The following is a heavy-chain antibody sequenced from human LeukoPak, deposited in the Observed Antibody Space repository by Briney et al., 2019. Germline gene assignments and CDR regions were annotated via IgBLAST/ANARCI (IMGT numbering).Heavy chain of an antibody. J-gene: IGHJ4*02. CDR2: ISGSGRAT. CDR3: AKDFEDYYGSGSYYFGY. D-gene: IGHD3-10*01. Sequence: GGSLRLSCAASGFTFRSYAMSWFRQAPGKGLEWVSGISGSGRATYYADSVKGRFTISRDNSKNTLYLQMNSLRAEDTAVYHCAKDFEDYYGSGSYYFGYWGQGTLVAVSS. CDR1: GFTFRSYA. V-gene: IGHV3-23*01.